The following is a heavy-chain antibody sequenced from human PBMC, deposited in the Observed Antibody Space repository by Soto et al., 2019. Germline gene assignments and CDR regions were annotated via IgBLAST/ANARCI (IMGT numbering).Heavy chain of an antibody. Sequence: ASVKVSCKASGYTFTSYGIIWVRQAPGQGLEWMGWISAYNGNTNYAQKLQGRVTMTTDTSTSTAYMELRSLRSDDTAVYYCARMTTYYDFWSGYYDFDYWGQGTLVTVSS. CDR1: GYTFTSYG. CDR3: ARMTTYYDFWSGYYDFDY. V-gene: IGHV1-18*01. J-gene: IGHJ4*02. CDR2: ISAYNGNT. D-gene: IGHD3-3*01.